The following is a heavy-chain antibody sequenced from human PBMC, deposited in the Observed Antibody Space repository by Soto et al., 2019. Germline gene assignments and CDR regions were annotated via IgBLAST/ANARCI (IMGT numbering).Heavy chain of an antibody. J-gene: IGHJ4*02. V-gene: IGHV3-30*18. Sequence: QVQLVESGGGVVQPGRSLRLSCAASGFTFSSYGMHWVRQAPGKGLEWVAVISYDGSNKYYADSVKGRFTISRDNSKNTLDLQMNSLRAEDTAVYYCAKTVYYPGAFDYWGQGTLVTVSS. D-gene: IGHD3-10*01. CDR2: ISYDGSNK. CDR3: AKTVYYPGAFDY. CDR1: GFTFSSYG.